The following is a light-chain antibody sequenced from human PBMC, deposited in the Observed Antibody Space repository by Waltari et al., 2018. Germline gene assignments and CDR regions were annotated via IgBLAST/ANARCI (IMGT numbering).Light chain of an antibody. CDR3: QSADTTDYVL. Sequence: SSGLTQPPSMSVSPGLTARITCSGDALSQQFVHWYQQKPVQAPVMGIFKDSERPSEIPERVSGSTSGTTGTLTISGVQAEDEADYYCQSADTTDYVLFGGGTSLTVL. CDR1: ALSQQF. CDR2: KDS. J-gene: IGLJ2*01. V-gene: IGLV3-25*03.